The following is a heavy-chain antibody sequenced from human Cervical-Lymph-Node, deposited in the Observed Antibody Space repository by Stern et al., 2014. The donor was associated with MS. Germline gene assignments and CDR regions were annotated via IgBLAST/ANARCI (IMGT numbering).Heavy chain of an antibody. CDR2: IYFRGST. J-gene: IGHJ6*02. CDR3: ARSYSTSWYVYYYGMDV. CDR1: GGSISSYY. Sequence: QVQLQESGPGLVKPSETLSLTCTVSGGSISSYYWSWIRQPPGKGLEWIGYIYFRGSTSYNPSLKSRVTISVDTSKNQFSLKLSSVTAADTAVYYCARSYSTSWYVYYYGMDVWGQGTTVTVSS. D-gene: IGHD6-13*01. V-gene: IGHV4-59*01.